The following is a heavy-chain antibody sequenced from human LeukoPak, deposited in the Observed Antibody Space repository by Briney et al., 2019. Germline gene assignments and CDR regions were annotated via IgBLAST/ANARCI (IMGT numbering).Heavy chain of an antibody. V-gene: IGHV3-53*01. CDR2: IYSGGST. D-gene: IGHD3-22*01. CDR3: AREGQTYFGSNGYYRIDAFDI. CDR1: GVTVSSND. Sequence: GGSLRLSCAASGVTVSSNDISWVRQAAGEGLEGISGIYSGGSTDYADSVKGRFTISRDNAKNSLYLQMNSLRAEDTAVYYCAREGQTYFGSNGYYRIDAFDIWGQGTMVTVSS. J-gene: IGHJ3*02.